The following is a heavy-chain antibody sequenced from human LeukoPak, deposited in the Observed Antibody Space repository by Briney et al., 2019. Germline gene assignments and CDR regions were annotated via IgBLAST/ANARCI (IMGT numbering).Heavy chain of an antibody. D-gene: IGHD2-15*01. CDR1: GFTFSSYS. Sequence: PGGSLRLSCAASGFTFSSYSMNWVRQAPGKGLEWVSSISSSSSYIYYADSVKGRFTISRDNAKNYLYLQMNSLRAEDTAVYYCAGALVGVAATPFAYLGQGTLVTVSS. J-gene: IGHJ4*02. CDR2: ISSSSSYI. V-gene: IGHV3-21*01. CDR3: AGALVGVAATPFAY.